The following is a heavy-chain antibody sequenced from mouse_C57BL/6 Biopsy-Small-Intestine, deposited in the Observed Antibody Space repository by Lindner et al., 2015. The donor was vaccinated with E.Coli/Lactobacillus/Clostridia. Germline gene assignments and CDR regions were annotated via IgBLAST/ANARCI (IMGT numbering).Heavy chain of an antibody. V-gene: IGHV5-17*01. Sequence: VQLQESGGGLVKPGGSLKLSCTASGFTFSDYGMHWVRQAPEKGLEWVAYISSGSSTIYYADTVKGRFTISRDNAKNTLFLQMTSLRSEGTAMYYCARRFITTVVASYYVMDYWGQGTSVTVSS. CDR1: GFTFSDYG. CDR3: ARRFITTVVASYYVMDY. D-gene: IGHD1-1*01. CDR2: ISSGSSTI. J-gene: IGHJ4*01.